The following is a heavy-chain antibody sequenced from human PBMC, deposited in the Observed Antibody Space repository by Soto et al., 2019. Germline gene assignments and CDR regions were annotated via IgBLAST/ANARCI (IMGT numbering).Heavy chain of an antibody. Sequence: QITLKESGPTLVRPAQTLTLTCGFSGFSLSSYGMGVAWIRQTPGKALEWLALIYWDDDKRYSPSLKDRLAIFKETSSNQVVLTLTNMDPVDTATYFCAHSGDYALLTFDHWGPGTLVTVSS. CDR1: GFSLSSYGMG. D-gene: IGHD4-17*01. J-gene: IGHJ4*02. CDR2: IYWDDDK. V-gene: IGHV2-5*02. CDR3: AHSGDYALLTFDH.